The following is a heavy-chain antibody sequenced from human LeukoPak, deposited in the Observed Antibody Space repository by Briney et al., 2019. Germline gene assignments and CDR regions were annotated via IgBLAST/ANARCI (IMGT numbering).Heavy chain of an antibody. D-gene: IGHD3-3*01. V-gene: IGHV4-30-2*01. Sequence: SQTLSLTCTVSGGSISSGGYYWSWIRQPPGKGLEWIGYIYHSGSTYYNPSLKSRVTISVDRSKNQFSLKLSSVTAADTAVYYCARERLRFLEWSWGQGTLVTVSS. CDR1: GGSISSGGYY. CDR3: ARERLRFLEWS. J-gene: IGHJ4*02. CDR2: IYHSGST.